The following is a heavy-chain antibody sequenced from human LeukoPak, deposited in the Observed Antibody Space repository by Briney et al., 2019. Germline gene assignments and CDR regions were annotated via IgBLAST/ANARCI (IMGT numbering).Heavy chain of an antibody. J-gene: IGHJ4*02. D-gene: IGHD1-20*01. Sequence: GRSLRLSCAASGFTFSDYAMRWVRQAPGKGLEWVSIINNSGDTIHYTDSVRGRFTVSRDNSKNTLFLQMNSLRAEDMAVYYCVKDSYDWNQGYFDYWGQGTLVTVSS. CDR1: GFTFSDYA. V-gene: IGHV3-23*01. CDR3: VKDSYDWNQGYFDY. CDR2: INNSGDTI.